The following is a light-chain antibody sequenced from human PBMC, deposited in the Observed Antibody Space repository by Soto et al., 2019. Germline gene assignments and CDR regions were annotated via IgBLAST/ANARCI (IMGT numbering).Light chain of an antibody. Sequence: EIVLTQSPATLSLSPGERATLSCRASQTISSYLAWYQQKPGQAPRLLIYDASNRATGIPARFSGSGSGTDFTLTISSLEPEDFADYYCQQRANWPPYTFGQGTKLEIK. V-gene: IGKV3-11*01. CDR1: QTISSY. CDR2: DAS. J-gene: IGKJ2*01. CDR3: QQRANWPPYT.